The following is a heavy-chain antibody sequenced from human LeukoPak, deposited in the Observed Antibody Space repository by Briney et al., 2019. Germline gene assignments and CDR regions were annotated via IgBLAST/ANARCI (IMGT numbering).Heavy chain of an antibody. CDR1: GFTFSSYA. CDR2: ISSSDGST. Sequence: GGSLRLSCAASGFTFSSYAMSWVRQAPGKGLEWVSTISSSDGSTYYADSVKGRFTISRDNSKNTLFLQMNSLRAEDTAVYYCANVHYYGSGSGWGQGTLVTVSS. D-gene: IGHD3-10*01. CDR3: ANVHYYGSGSG. J-gene: IGHJ4*02. V-gene: IGHV3-23*01.